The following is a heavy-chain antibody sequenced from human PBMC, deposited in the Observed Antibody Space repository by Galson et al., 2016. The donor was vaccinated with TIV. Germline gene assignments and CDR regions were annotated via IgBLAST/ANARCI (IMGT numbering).Heavy chain of an antibody. V-gene: IGHV1-3*01. CDR3: ARDPGYFVY. CDR2: INAGNGNT. J-gene: IGHJ4*02. Sequence: VKVSCKASGYTFTNYIMHWVRQAPGQRLEWMGWINAGNGNTKYSQKFQGRVTITRDTSASAAYMELSSLRSEDTAVYYCARDPGYFVYWGQGTLVTVSS. CDR1: GYTFTNYI. D-gene: IGHD1-1*01.